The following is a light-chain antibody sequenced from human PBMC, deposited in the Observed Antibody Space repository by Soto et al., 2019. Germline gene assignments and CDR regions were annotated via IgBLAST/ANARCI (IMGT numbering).Light chain of an antibody. CDR3: CSYAGSSTLV. CDR1: SSDVGSYNL. J-gene: IGLJ2*01. V-gene: IGLV2-23*01. CDR2: EGS. Sequence: QSALTQPASVSGSPGQSITISCTGTSSDVGSYNLVSWYQQHPGKAPKLIIYEGSTRPSGVSNRFSGSKSGNTASLTISGLQAEDEADYYCCSYAGSSTLVFGGGTKLTV.